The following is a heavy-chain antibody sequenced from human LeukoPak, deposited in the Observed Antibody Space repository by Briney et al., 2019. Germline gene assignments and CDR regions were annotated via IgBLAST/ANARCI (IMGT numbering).Heavy chain of an antibody. D-gene: IGHD2-15*01. CDR1: GLTFNNYA. J-gene: IGHJ3*02. Sequence: GGSLRLSCAVSGLTFNNYAMSWVRQAPGKGLEWVSAISKSGDHTYYAASAKGRFTIYRDNSKNTQYLQMNSLRAEDTAVYYCANGYCSGGSCYRDAAFDIWGQGTMVTVSS. V-gene: IGHV3-23*01. CDR2: ISKSGDHT. CDR3: ANGYCSGGSCYRDAAFDI.